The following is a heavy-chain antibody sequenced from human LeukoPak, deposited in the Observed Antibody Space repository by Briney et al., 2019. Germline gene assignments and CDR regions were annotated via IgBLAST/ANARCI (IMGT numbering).Heavy chain of an antibody. Sequence: PGGSLRLSCGPSGFTFSSYSMNWVRQAPGKGLEWVSSISSSSSYIYYADSVKGRFTISRDNAKNSLYLQMNSLRAEDTAVYYCASPRLGRRYFDYWGQGTLVTVSS. D-gene: IGHD1-26*01. CDR3: ASPRLGRRYFDY. CDR1: GFTFSSYS. V-gene: IGHV3-21*01. J-gene: IGHJ4*02. CDR2: ISSSSSYI.